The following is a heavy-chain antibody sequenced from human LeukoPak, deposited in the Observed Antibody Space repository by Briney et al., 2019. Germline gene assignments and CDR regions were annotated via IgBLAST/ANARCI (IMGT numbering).Heavy chain of an antibody. D-gene: IGHD3-16*02. J-gene: IGHJ4*02. CDR3: ASGLRLGELSLYKDY. V-gene: IGHV1-69*05. Sequence: SVKVSCKASGGTFSSYAISWVRQAPGQGLEWMGRIIPIFGTANYAQKFQGRVTITTDESTSTAYMELSSLRSEDTAVYYCASGLRLGELSLYKDYWGQGTLVTVSS. CDR1: GGTFSSYA. CDR2: IIPIFGTA.